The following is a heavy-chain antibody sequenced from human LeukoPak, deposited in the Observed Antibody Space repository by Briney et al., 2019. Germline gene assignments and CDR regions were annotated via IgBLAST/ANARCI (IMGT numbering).Heavy chain of an antibody. CDR3: ARGSDGAFDY. J-gene: IGHJ4*02. D-gene: IGHD2-15*01. V-gene: IGHV3-7*04. Sequence: GGSLRLSCAASGFTLRSFRMNWVRQAPGKGLQWVATIKLDGSEQYYVDPVKGRFTISRDNAKNSLYLQMNSLRAEDTAVYYCARGSDGAFDYWGQGTLVTVSS. CDR2: IKLDGSEQ. CDR1: GFTLRSFR.